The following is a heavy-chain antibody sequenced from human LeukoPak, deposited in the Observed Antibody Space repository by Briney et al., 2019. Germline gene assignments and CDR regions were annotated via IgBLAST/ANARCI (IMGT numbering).Heavy chain of an antibody. CDR3: ARSGIAVAGTRTNNWFDP. CDR1: GYTFTSYG. V-gene: IGHV1-18*01. Sequence: ASVKVSCKASGYTFTSYGISWVRQAPGQGLEWMGWISAYNGNTNYAQKLQGRVTMTTDTSKSTAYMELRSLRSDDTAVYYCARSGIAVAGTRTNNWFDPWGQGTLVTVSS. D-gene: IGHD6-19*01. CDR2: ISAYNGNT. J-gene: IGHJ5*02.